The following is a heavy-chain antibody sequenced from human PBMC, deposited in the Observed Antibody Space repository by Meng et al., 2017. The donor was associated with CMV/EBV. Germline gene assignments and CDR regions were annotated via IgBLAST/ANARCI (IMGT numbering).Heavy chain of an antibody. CDR1: GGSISSGDYY. V-gene: IGHV4-30-4*02. CDR2: IYYSGST. J-gene: IGHJ4*02. D-gene: IGHD6-13*01. CDR3: ARWARSSSRFDY. Sequence: SETLSLTCTVSGGSISSGDYYWSWIRQPPGKGLEWIGYIYYSGSTYYNPSLKSRVTISVDTSKNQFSLKLSSVTAADTAVYYCARWARSSSRFDYWGQGTLVTVSS.